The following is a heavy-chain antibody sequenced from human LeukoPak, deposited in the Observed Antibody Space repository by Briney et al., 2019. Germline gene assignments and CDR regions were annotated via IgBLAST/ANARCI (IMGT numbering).Heavy chain of an antibody. CDR3: ARVAYDSSGSVDY. J-gene: IGHJ4*02. D-gene: IGHD3-22*01. Sequence: GRSLRLSCAASGFTFSSYAMHWARQAPGKGLEWVAVISYDGSNKYYADSVKGRFTISRDNSKNTLYLQMNSLRAEDTAVYYCARVAYDSSGSVDYWGQGTLVTVSS. CDR2: ISYDGSNK. V-gene: IGHV3-30-3*01. CDR1: GFTFSSYA.